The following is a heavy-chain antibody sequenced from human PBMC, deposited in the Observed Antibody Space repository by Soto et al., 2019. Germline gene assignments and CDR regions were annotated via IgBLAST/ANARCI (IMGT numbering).Heavy chain of an antibody. D-gene: IGHD2-2*01. Sequence: QLQLQESGPGLVKPSETLSLTCTVSGGSISSSSYYWGWIRQPPGKGLEWIGSIYYSGSTYYNPSLKSRVTISVDTSKNQFSLKLSSVPAADTAVYYCGSYVPATARRAFDYWGQGTLVTVSS. V-gene: IGHV4-39*01. CDR2: IYYSGST. CDR3: GSYVPATARRAFDY. J-gene: IGHJ4*02. CDR1: GGSISSSSYY.